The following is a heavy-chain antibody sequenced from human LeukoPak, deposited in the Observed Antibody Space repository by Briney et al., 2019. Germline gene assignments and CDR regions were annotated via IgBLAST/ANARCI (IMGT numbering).Heavy chain of an antibody. CDR2: INHSGST. D-gene: IGHD5-18*01. Sequence: SETLSLTCAVYGGSFSGYYWSWIRQPPGKGLEWIGEINHSGSTNYNPSLKSRVTISVDTSKNQFSLKLSSVTAADTAVYYCARGGYSYGPYNIYYGMDVWGQGTTVTVSS. V-gene: IGHV4-34*01. J-gene: IGHJ6*02. CDR3: ARGGYSYGPYNIYYGMDV. CDR1: GGSFSGYY.